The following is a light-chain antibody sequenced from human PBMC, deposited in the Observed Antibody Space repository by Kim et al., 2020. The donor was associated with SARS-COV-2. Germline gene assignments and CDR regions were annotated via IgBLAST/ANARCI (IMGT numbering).Light chain of an antibody. CDR1: QDISHY. CDR2: AAS. J-gene: IGKJ4*01. Sequence: DIQMTQSPSAMSASVGDRVTITCRASQDISHYLVWFQQKPGKVPKRLIYAASTLESGVPSRFSGSGSGTQFSLTISSLQPEDCATYYRLQHDNYPLTFGGGTKVDIK. V-gene: IGKV1-17*03. CDR3: LQHDNYPLT.